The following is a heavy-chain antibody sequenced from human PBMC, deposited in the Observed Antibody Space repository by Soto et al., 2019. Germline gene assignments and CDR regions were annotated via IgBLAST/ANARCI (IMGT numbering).Heavy chain of an antibody. CDR3: AKRHLAGSGWTFDY. CDR1: GFTFNTHG. D-gene: IGHD6-19*01. J-gene: IGHJ4*02. CDR2: ISYSGNK. V-gene: IGHV3-30*02. Sequence: GGSLRLSCSASGFTFNTHGMHWVRQSPGKGLEWVSYISYSGNKYYADSVQGRFTISRDDSKNTVFLQINSLRTEDTAVYYCAKRHLAGSGWTFDYWGQGTSVTVSS.